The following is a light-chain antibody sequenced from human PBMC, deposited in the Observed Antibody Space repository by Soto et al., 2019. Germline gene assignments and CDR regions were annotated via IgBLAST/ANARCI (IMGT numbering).Light chain of an antibody. V-gene: IGKV3-20*01. CDR3: QQHGSSPIT. CDR1: QSVAGAY. Sequence: TQSPGTLSLSPGDRATVSGRASQSVAGAYVAWYQQRPGQAPRLLISEASSRATGIPDRFSGSGSGTDFTLTIDRLEPEDFAMYYCQQHGSSPITFGQGTQLEIK. CDR2: EAS. J-gene: IGKJ5*01.